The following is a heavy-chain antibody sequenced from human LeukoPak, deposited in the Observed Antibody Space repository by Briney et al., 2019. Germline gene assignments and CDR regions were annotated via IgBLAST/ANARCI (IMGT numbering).Heavy chain of an antibody. D-gene: IGHD3-3*01. CDR3: AAYDFWSGINPTLDY. Sequence: PSETLSLTCTVSGGSISSSSYYWGWIRQPPGKGLEWIGSIYYSGSTYYNPSLKSRVTISVDTSKNQISLKLSSVTAADTAVYYCAAYDFWSGINPTLDYWGQGTLVTVSS. J-gene: IGHJ4*02. V-gene: IGHV4-39*01. CDR1: GGSISSSSYY. CDR2: IYYSGST.